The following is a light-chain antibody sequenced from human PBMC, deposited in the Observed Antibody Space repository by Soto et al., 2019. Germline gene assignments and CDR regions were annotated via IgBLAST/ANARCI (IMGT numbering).Light chain of an antibody. CDR3: SSYTSSSTVV. Sequence: QSALTQPASVSGSPGQSITISCTGTSSDVGGYNYVSWYQQHPGKAPKLMIYDVSTRPSGVSNRFSGSKSGNTASLTISGLQAEYEADYYCSSYTSSSTVVFGGGTKLTVL. J-gene: IGLJ2*01. CDR2: DVS. CDR1: SSDVGGYNY. V-gene: IGLV2-14*01.